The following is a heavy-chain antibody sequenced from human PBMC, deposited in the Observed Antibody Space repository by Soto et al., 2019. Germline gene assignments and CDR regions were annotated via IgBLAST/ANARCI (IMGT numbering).Heavy chain of an antibody. CDR1: GFTFSNYG. V-gene: IGHV3-33*01. CDR3: ARDRWEFQLFYYGLDV. J-gene: IGHJ6*02. CDR2: IWYDGSND. Sequence: QVRLMESGGGVVHPGGSLRLSCAASGFTFSNYGMHWVRQAPGKGLEWVAIIWYDGSNDYYVDSVKGRFTISRDNSKNTLSLQMNSLRAEDTAVYYCARDRWEFQLFYYGLDVWGQGTTVTVSS. D-gene: IGHD1-26*01.